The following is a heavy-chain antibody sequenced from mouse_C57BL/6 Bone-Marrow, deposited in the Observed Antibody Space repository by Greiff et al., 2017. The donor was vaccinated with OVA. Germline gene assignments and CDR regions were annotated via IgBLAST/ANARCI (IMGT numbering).Heavy chain of an antibody. J-gene: IGHJ2*01. Sequence: QVQLQQSGAELAKPGASVKLSCKASGYTFTSYWMHWVKQRPGQGLEWIGYINPSSGYTKYNQKFKDKATLTADKSSSTAYMQLSSLTYEDSAVYYCASDYGSSSYYFDYWGQGTTLTVSS. CDR1: GYTFTSYW. D-gene: IGHD1-1*01. CDR2: INPSSGYT. CDR3: ASDYGSSSYYFDY. V-gene: IGHV1-7*01.